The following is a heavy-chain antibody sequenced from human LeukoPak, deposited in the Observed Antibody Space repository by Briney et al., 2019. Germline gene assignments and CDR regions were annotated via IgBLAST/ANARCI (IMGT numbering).Heavy chain of an antibody. D-gene: IGHD1-26*01. J-gene: IGHJ6*03. V-gene: IGHV4-61*02. CDR3: AKALMGATLYYYYMDV. Sequence: PSETLSLTCTVSGDSTSSGDYYWSWIRQPAGKGLEWIGRISSSGSTNYNPSLKSRVTISVDTSKNQFSLKLSSVTAADTAVYYCAKALMGATLYYYYMDVWGKGTTVTVSS. CDR2: ISSSGST. CDR1: GDSTSSGDYY.